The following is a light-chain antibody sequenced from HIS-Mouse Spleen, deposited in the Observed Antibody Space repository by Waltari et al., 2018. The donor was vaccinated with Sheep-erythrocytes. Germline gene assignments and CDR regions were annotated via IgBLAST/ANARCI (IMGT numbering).Light chain of an antibody. CDR2: AVS. CDR3: SSYAGSNNWV. CDR1: SSDVGGYNY. Sequence: QSALTQPPSASGSPGQSVTISCPGTSSDVGGYNYVSWYQQHPGKAPQPMIYAVSKRPSGVPDRFSGSKSGNTASLTVSGLQAEDEADYYCSSYAGSNNWVFGGGTKLTIL. V-gene: IGLV2-8*01. J-gene: IGLJ3*02.